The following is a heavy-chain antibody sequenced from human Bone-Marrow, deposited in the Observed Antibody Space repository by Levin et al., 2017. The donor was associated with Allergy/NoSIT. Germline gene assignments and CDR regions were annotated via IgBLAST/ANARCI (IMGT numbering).Heavy chain of an antibody. J-gene: IGHJ4*02. Sequence: SQTLSLTCAVYGGSFSGYYWSWIRQPPGKGLEWIGEINHSGSTNYNPSLKSRVTISVDTSKNQFSLKLSSVTAADTAVYYCARGGDSGYDFVRWGQGTLVTVSS. CDR1: GGSFSGYY. CDR2: INHSGST. CDR3: ARGGDSGYDFVR. D-gene: IGHD5-12*01. V-gene: IGHV4-34*01.